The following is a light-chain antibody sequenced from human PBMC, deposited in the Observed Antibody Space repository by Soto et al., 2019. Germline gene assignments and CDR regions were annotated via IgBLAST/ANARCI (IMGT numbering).Light chain of an antibody. J-gene: IGLJ1*01. CDR1: RNDSDGPQY. CDR2: DVY. V-gene: IGLV2-14*03. Sequence: QSALTQPASVSGSPGQSIAISCTGVRNDSDGPQYVSWSHQHPGQAPQLIIYDVYNRPSGVSHRFSGSKSGDTASLTISGLQAEDEADYYCTSYTSSTPFYVFGIGTKVTVL. CDR3: TSYTSSTPFYV.